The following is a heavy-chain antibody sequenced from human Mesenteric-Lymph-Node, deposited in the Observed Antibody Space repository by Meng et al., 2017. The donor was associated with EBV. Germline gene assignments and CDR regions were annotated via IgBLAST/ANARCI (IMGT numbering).Heavy chain of an antibody. J-gene: IGHJ4*02. CDR2: VYHTGSA. CDR1: GDSISSSNW. Sequence: QVQLQESGPGLVKPSGTLSLTCVVYGDSISSSNWWNWVRQPPGKGLEWIGEVYHTGSANYNPSLKSRVIIAVDKSNNQFSLRLSSVTAADTAVYYCARVGYNYVYYFDFWGQGTLVTVSS. D-gene: IGHD5-24*01. V-gene: IGHV4-4*02. CDR3: ARVGYNYVYYFDF.